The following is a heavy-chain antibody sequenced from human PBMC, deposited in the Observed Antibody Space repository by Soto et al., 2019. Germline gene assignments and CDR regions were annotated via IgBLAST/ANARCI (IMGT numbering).Heavy chain of an antibody. CDR1: GFTFSSYG. D-gene: IGHD3-22*01. CDR3: AKDRAYYDSSGYSIHFDY. J-gene: IGHJ4*02. V-gene: IGHV3-30*18. CDR2: ISYDGSNK. Sequence: RRLSCAASGFTFSSYGRHWVRQAPGKGLEWVAVISYDGSNKYYADSVKGRFTISRDNSKNTLYLQMNSLRAEDTAVYYCAKDRAYYDSSGYSIHFDYWGQGTLVTVSS.